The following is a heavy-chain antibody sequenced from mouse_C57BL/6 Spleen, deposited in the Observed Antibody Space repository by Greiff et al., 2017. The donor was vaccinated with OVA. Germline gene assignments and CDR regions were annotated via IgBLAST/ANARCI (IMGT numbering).Heavy chain of an antibody. J-gene: IGHJ1*03. Sequence: EVQLQQSGPELVKPGASVKISCKASGYTFTDYYMNWVKQSPGKSLEWIGDINPNNGGTSYNQKFKGKATLTVDKSSSTAYMELRSLTSEDSAVYYCARDEPYWYFDVWGTGTTVTVSS. V-gene: IGHV1-26*01. CDR2: INPNNGGT. CDR1: GYTFTDYY. CDR3: ARDEPYWYFDV.